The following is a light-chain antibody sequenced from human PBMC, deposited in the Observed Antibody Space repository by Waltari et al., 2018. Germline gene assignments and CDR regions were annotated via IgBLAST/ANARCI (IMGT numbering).Light chain of an antibody. Sequence: QSVLTHPPSVPEAPRQRVTISCSGSISNIGNNAVKWYKQLPGKAPKLLIYYDDLLPSGVSDRFSGSKSGTSASLAISGLQFEDEAEYYCAAWDDSLNGRVFGGGTKLTVL. J-gene: IGLJ3*02. CDR2: YDD. CDR3: AAWDDSLNGRV. CDR1: ISNIGNNA. V-gene: IGLV1-36*01.